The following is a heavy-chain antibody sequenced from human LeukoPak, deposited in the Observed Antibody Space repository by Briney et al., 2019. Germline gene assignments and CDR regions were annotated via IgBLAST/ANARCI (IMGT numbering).Heavy chain of an antibody. V-gene: IGHV3-48*04. J-gene: IGHJ4*02. CDR1: GFMFSTYS. CDR2: ISSSGNTI. CDR3: AGEMSGYYFDY. D-gene: IGHD3-3*01. Sequence: GGSLRLSCAASGFMFSTYSMNWVRQAPGKGLEWVSYISSSGNTIYYADSVKGRFTISRDNAENSLYLQMNSLRAEDTAVYYCAGEMSGYYFDYWGQGTLVTVSS.